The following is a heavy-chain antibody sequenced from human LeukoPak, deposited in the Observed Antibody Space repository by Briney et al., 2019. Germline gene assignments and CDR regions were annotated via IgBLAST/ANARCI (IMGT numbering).Heavy chain of an antibody. V-gene: IGHV3-33*01. J-gene: IGHJ4*01. CDR2: IWHDGSTK. Sequence: PGGSLRLSCTASRFSFSTYAMHWVRQAPGKGLEWVAVIWHDGSTKYYADSVKGRFTISRDNSKNSLYLQVDSLRAEDTAVYCCARSPQGFFFDYWGHGTLVTVSS. CDR3: ARSPQGFFFDY. CDR1: RFSFSTYA. D-gene: IGHD3-10*01.